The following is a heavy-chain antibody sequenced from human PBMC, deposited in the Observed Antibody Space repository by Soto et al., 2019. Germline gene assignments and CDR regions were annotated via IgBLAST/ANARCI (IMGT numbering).Heavy chain of an antibody. CDR2: IYPGDSDT. V-gene: IGHV5-51*01. CDR1: GYSFTSYW. Sequence: ESLKISCKGSGYSFTSYWIGWVRQMPGKGLEWMGIIYPGDSDTRYSPSFQGQVTISADKSISTAYPQWSSLKASDTAMYYCARLNTAMVTLNYYYGMDVWGQGTTVTVSS. J-gene: IGHJ6*02. CDR3: ARLNTAMVTLNYYYGMDV. D-gene: IGHD5-18*01.